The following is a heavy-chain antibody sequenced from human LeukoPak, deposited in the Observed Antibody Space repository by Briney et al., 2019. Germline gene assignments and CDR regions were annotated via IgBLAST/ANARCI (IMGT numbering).Heavy chain of an antibody. J-gene: IGHJ4*02. Sequence: SVKVSCKASGGTFNSYAISWVRQAPGQGLEWMGGIIPIFGTPKYAQKYQGRVTVTADESTSTAYMELSSLTSEDTAVYYCARDNKWELFALDYWGKGTLVTVSS. CDR2: IIPIFGTP. CDR1: GGTFNSYA. CDR3: ARDNKWELFALDY. V-gene: IGHV1-69*13. D-gene: IGHD1-26*01.